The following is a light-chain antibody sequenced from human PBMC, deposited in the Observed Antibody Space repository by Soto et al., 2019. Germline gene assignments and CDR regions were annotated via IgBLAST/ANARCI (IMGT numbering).Light chain of an antibody. CDR3: QHYRRNTWS. CDR2: GAS. V-gene: IGKV1-5*01. CDR1: QSVGTW. Sequence: DIQMTQSPSSLSASVGDRVTITCRASQSVGTWVAWYQQKPGKAPKLLIYGASNLESGVPSRFSGSGSGTEFTLTITTLQPDDFATYFCQHYRRNTWSFGPGTRWIS. J-gene: IGKJ1*01.